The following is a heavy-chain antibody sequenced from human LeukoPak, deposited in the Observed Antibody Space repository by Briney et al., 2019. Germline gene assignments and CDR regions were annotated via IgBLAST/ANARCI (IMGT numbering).Heavy chain of an antibody. Sequence: PSGTLSLTCAVYGGSFSGYYWSWIRQPPGKGLEWIGEINHSGSTNYNPSLKSRVTISVDTSKNQFSLKLSSVTAADTAVYYCAMGTVTTPNALDYWGQGTLVTVSS. D-gene: IGHD4-17*01. V-gene: IGHV4-34*01. J-gene: IGHJ4*02. CDR2: INHSGST. CDR1: GGSFSGYY. CDR3: AMGTVTTPNALDY.